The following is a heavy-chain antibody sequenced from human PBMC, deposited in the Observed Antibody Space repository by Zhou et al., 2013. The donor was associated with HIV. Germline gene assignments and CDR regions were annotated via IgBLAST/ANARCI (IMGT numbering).Heavy chain of an antibody. CDR3: ARGLVEKRGYSYGYYYYYGMDV. CDR1: GYTFTSYD. Sequence: QVQLVQSGAEVKKPGASVKVSCKASGYTFTSYDINWVRQATGQGLEWMGWMNPNSGNTGYAQKFQGRVTMTRNTSISTAYMELSSLRSEDTAVYYCARGLVEKRGYSYGYYYYYGMDVWGQGTTVTVSS. CDR2: MNPNSGNT. V-gene: IGHV1-8*01. J-gene: IGHJ6*02. D-gene: IGHD5-18*01.